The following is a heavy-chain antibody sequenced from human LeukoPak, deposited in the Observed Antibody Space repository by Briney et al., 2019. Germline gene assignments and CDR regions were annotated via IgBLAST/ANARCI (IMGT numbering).Heavy chain of an antibody. V-gene: IGHV3-23*01. D-gene: IGHD2-2*01. CDR1: GFTFSSYA. J-gene: IGHJ6*03. CDR2: ISGSGGST. CDR3: TTGVVPAAVYYYYYMDV. Sequence: PGGSLRLSCAASGFTFSSYAMSWVRQAPGKGLEWVSAISGSGGSTYYADSVKGRFTISRDDSKNTLYLQMNSLKTEDTAVYYCTTGVVPAAVYYYYYMDVWGKGTTVTVSS.